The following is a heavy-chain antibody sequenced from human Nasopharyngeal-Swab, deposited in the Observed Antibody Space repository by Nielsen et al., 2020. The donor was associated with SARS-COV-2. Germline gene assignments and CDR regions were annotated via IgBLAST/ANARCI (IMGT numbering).Heavy chain of an antibody. V-gene: IGHV3-23*01. CDR3: EKGRGDYDYIWGSYRGGFDY. J-gene: IGHJ4*02. Sequence: VRQAPGKGPEWVSTISGSGGGTYYANSVKGRFTISRDNSKNTRYLQMNSLRGEDTAVYYCEKGRGDYDYIWGSYRGGFDYWGQGTLVTVSS. CDR2: ISGSGGGT. D-gene: IGHD3-16*02.